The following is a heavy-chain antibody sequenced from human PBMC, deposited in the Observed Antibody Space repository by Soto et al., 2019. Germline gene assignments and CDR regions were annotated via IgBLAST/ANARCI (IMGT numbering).Heavy chain of an antibody. Sequence: QVQLVQSGAEAKRPGASVKVSCKASGYIFTRYAIHWVRQAPGQRPEWMGWINAANGNTKYSQMFQGRVTITRDRSASTSYTELSSLRFDDRAVYYCARNAPIIASADDPYYFDFWGQGTLVTVSS. J-gene: IGHJ4*02. D-gene: IGHD6-13*01. CDR2: INAANGNT. CDR3: ARNAPIIASADDPYYFDF. V-gene: IGHV1-3*01. CDR1: GYIFTRYA.